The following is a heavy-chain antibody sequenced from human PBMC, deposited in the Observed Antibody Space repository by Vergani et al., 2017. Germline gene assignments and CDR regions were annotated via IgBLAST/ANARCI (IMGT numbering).Heavy chain of an antibody. CDR1: GGSFTSYH. V-gene: IGHV4-34*01. D-gene: IGHD4-11*01. CDR2: IDHTGRP. J-gene: IGHJ6*03. CDR3: ARVNTETNGHLYYYYYMDV. Sequence: QVQLQQWGGGLLKPSETLSLTCVVNGGSFTSYHWTWIPQSPGEGLEWVGDIDHTGRPDYNPSLKSRLTMSVDKSLNQFSLTLNSVTATDTAIYFCARVNTETNGHLYYYYYMDVWGKGTAVTVS.